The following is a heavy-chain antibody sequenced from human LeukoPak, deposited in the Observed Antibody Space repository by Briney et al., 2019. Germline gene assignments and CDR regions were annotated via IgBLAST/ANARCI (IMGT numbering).Heavy chain of an antibody. J-gene: IGHJ4*02. CDR1: GFTFSSYA. CDR3: ANPYGSGRTPDY. Sequence: GGSLRLSCAASGFTFSSYAMSWVRQAPGKGLEWVSAISGSGGSTYYADSVKGRFTISRDNSKNTLYLQMNSLRAEDTAVYYCANPYGSGRTPDYWGQGTLVTVSS. V-gene: IGHV3-23*01. D-gene: IGHD3-10*01. CDR2: ISGSGGST.